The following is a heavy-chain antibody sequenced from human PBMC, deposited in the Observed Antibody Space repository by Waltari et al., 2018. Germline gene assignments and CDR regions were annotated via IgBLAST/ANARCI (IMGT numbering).Heavy chain of an antibody. D-gene: IGHD2-15*01. CDR2: IYSGGDT. CDR3: ARETGVAVAGYGLDI. CDR1: GFTVSSFY. V-gene: IGHV3-53*01. Sequence: VHVEESGGGLMQPGGSLRLSCAASGFTVSSFYMAWVRPAPGKGLGWVSLIYSGGDTYYADSVKGRFTISRDNSKNMVYLQMNSLRADDTAVYYCARETGVAVAGYGLDIWGQGTTVTVSS. J-gene: IGHJ6*02.